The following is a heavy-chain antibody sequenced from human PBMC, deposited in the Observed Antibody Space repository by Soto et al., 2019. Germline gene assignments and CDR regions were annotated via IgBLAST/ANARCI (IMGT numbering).Heavy chain of an antibody. CDR3: VRGMNPLF. V-gene: IGHV3-21*06. CDR2: ISISSSDR. CDR1: GFTLRTYT. J-gene: IGHJ4*01. Sequence: GGSLRLSCAASGFTLRTYTMNWVRQAPGKGLEWVSSISISSSDRYYADSVRGRFTISRDNAKNALYLQMNSLRADDTAVYFCVRGMNPLFGGQGTLVTV.